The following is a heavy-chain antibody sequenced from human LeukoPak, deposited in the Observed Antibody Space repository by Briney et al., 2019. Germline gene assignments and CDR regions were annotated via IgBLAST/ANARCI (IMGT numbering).Heavy chain of an antibody. Sequence: SETLSLTCTVSGGSISSGGYYWSWIRQPPGKGLEWIGYIYHSGSTYYNPSLKSRVTISVDRSKNQFSLKLSSVTAADTAVYYCARVGAAGTLWWFDPWGQGTLVTVSS. CDR2: IYHSGST. J-gene: IGHJ5*02. CDR3: ARVGAAGTLWWFDP. D-gene: IGHD6-13*01. V-gene: IGHV4-30-2*01. CDR1: GGSISSGGYY.